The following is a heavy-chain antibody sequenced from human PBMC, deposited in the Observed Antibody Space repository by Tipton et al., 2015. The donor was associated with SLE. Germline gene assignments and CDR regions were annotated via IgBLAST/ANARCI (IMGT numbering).Heavy chain of an antibody. Sequence: TLSLTCAVSGYSISSGYYWGWIRQPPGKGLEWIGGIYHSGSTYYNPSLKSRVTISVETSKNQFALKLSSVTAADTAVYYCARRAAAGLYYFDYWGQGTLATVSS. V-gene: IGHV4-38-2*01. J-gene: IGHJ4*02. CDR3: ARRAAAGLYYFDY. CDR2: IYHSGST. D-gene: IGHD6-13*01. CDR1: GYSISSGYY.